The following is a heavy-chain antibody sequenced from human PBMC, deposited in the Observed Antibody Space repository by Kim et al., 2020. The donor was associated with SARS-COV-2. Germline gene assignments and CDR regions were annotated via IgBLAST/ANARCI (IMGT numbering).Heavy chain of an antibody. Sequence: SETLSLTCAVSGGSISSSNWWNWVRQPPGKGLEWIGEIYHSGSTNYNPSLKSRVTISVDKSKNQFSLKLSSVTAADTAVYYCAVYSSSSLYSYYFDYWGQGTLVTVSS. J-gene: IGHJ4*02. D-gene: IGHD6-6*01. CDR1: GGSISSSNW. CDR2: IYHSGST. CDR3: AVYSSSSLYSYYFDY. V-gene: IGHV4-4*02.